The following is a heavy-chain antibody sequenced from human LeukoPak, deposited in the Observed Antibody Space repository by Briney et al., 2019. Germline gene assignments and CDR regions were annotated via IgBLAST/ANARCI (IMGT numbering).Heavy chain of an antibody. D-gene: IGHD1-1*01. CDR2: IRYDGSNE. Sequence: GGSLRLSCGLSGFTLSNYGMQWVRQAPGKGLGWGAVIRYDGSNENYADSVKGRFTISRDNSKNTLYLQMNSLRAADTAVYYCAREGSWGTSLAQNWFDPWGQGTLVIVSS. CDR3: AREGSWGTSLAQNWFDP. V-gene: IGHV3-33*01. CDR1: GFTLSNYG. J-gene: IGHJ5*02.